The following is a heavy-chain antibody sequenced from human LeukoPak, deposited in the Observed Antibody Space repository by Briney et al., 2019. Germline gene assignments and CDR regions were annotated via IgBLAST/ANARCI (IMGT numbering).Heavy chain of an antibody. J-gene: IGHJ4*02. D-gene: IGHD3-10*01. CDR2: ISAYNGNT. V-gene: IGHV1-18*01. Sequence: ASVKVSCKASGYTFTSYGISWVRQAPGQELEWMGWISAYNGNTNYAQKLQGRVTMTTDTSTSTAYMELRSLRSDDTAVYYCARDPMVRGVIMAFDYWGQGTLVTVSS. CDR1: GYTFTSYG. CDR3: ARDPMVRGVIMAFDY.